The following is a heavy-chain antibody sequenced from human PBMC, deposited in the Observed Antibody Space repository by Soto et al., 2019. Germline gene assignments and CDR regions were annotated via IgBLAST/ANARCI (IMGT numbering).Heavy chain of an antibody. CDR3: ARSLPGTYGAFDL. D-gene: IGHD1-7*01. J-gene: IGHJ3*01. Sequence: PGGSLRLSCAASGFTFSRYSMNWVRQAPGKGLEWVSSISSSSSYIYYADSVKGRFTISRDNAKNSLYLQMNSLRAEDTAVYYCARSLPGTYGAFDLWGQGTVVTVSS. V-gene: IGHV3-21*01. CDR1: GFTFSRYS. CDR2: ISSSSSYI.